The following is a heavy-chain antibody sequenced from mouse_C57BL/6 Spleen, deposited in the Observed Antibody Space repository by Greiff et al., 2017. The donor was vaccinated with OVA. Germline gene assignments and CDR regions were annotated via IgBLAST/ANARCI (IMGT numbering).Heavy chain of an antibody. CDR2: IRLKSDNYAT. CDR3: TRLYDYDAYFDY. J-gene: IGHJ2*01. CDR1: GFTFSNYW. Sequence: EVQLVESGGGLVQPGGSMKLSCVASGFTFSNYWMNWVRQSPEKGLEWVAQIRLKSDNYATHYAESVKGRFTISRDDSKSSVYLQMNNLRAEDTGIYYCTRLYDYDAYFDYWGQGTTLTVSS. D-gene: IGHD2-4*01. V-gene: IGHV6-3*01.